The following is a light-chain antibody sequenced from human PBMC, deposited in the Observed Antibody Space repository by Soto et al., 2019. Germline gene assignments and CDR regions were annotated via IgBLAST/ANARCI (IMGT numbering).Light chain of an antibody. Sequence: EIVMTQSPATLSVSPGERVTFSCRASQSVSSYLAWYQHKPGQPPRLLIYGASTRATGIPARFSGSGSGTDFTLTISSLQSEDSAVYFCQQCSDWPLFTFGQGTRLEIK. CDR1: QSVSSY. V-gene: IGKV3-15*01. J-gene: IGKJ5*01. CDR2: GAS. CDR3: QQCSDWPLFT.